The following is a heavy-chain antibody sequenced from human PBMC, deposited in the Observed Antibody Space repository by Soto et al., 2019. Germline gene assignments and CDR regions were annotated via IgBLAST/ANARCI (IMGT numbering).Heavy chain of an antibody. CDR3: ATWHLREHAYDI. J-gene: IGHJ3*02. D-gene: IGHD5-12*01. CDR2: VYDRDGI. Sequence: DVQLVESGGGLIQPGGSLRLSCVASGLTVSGKKYMAWVRQDPGKGPEWVSGVYDRDGIYYADSVRSRFTTSIDSSRTTVYLQMRDLIPEDTALYFCATWHLREHAYDIWGQGTMVTVSS. CDR1: GLTVSGKKY. V-gene: IGHV3-53*01.